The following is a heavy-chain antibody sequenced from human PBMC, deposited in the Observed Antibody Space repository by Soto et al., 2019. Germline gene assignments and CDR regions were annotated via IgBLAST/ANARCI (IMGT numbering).Heavy chain of an antibody. D-gene: IGHD2-21*01. Sequence: QVQLVQSGAEVKKPGASVKVSCKASGYTFIHYYIHWVRQAPGQGLEWMAIINPNGGSTNYAQKFRGRVTVTSDTSTTTVSMELNSLGSDDTAVYFCARSLLQGDFWGQGTRVTVS. CDR3: ARSLLQGDF. CDR2: INPNGGST. V-gene: IGHV1-46*01. CDR1: GYTFIHYY. J-gene: IGHJ4*02.